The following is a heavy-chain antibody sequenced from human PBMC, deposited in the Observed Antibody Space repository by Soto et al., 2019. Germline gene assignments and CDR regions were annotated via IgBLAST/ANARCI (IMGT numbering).Heavy chain of an antibody. D-gene: IGHD3-10*01. CDR3: TRPTYYYGSGNKYYYDGMDV. CDR2: IRSKANSYAT. J-gene: IGHJ6*02. Sequence: EVLLVESGGGLVQPGGSLKLSSAASGFTFSGSAMHWVRQASGKGLEWVGRIRSKANSYATAYAASVKGRFTISRDDSKNTAYLQMNSLKTEDTAVYYCTRPTYYYGSGNKYYYDGMDVWGQGTTVTVSS. V-gene: IGHV3-73*02. CDR1: GFTFSGSA.